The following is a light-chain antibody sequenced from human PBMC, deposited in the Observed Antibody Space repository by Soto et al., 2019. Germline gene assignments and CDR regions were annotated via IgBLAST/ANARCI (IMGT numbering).Light chain of an antibody. CDR1: QGIGSY. J-gene: IGKJ4*01. CDR3: QQSYSSVT. Sequence: IQLTQSPSSLSASVGDRVTITCRASQGIGSYLAWYQQKPGKAPNLLIYAASSLQSGVPSRFSGSGSGTDFTLTISSLQPEDFATYYCQQSYSSVTFGGGTKVDIK. V-gene: IGKV1-39*01. CDR2: AAS.